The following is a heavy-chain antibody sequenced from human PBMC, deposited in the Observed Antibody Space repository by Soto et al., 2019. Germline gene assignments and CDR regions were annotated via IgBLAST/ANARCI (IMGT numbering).Heavy chain of an antibody. CDR2: FDPEDGQR. CDR1: GHAVTDLS. J-gene: IGHJ6*02. V-gene: IGHV1-24*01. Sequence: ASVKVSCKVSGHAVTDLSIHWVALSPGKGLEWMGNFDPEDGQRVYAQKFQGRVKVTEDTSANTAYLEWSSLTSDDTAVYYCAVESPKTEITTLHYNGMDVWG. D-gene: IGHD1-20*01. CDR3: AVESPKTEITTLHYNGMDV.